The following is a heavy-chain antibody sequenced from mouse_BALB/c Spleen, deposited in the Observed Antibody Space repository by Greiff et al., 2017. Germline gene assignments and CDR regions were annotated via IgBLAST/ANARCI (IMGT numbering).Heavy chain of an antibody. CDR2: IRNKANGYTT. CDR1: GFTFTDYY. CDR3: ARASYDNYLDY. V-gene: IGHV7-3*02. D-gene: IGHD2-3*01. J-gene: IGHJ2*01. Sequence: EVKLMESGGGLVQPGGSLRLSCATSGFTFTDYYMSWVRQPPGKALEWLGFIRNKANGYTTEYSASVKGRFTISRDNSQSILYLQMNTLRAEDSATYYCARASYDNYLDYWGQGTTLTVSS.